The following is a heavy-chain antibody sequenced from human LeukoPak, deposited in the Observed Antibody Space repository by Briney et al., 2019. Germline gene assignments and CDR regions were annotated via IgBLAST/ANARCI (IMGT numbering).Heavy chain of an antibody. Sequence: SETLSLTCTVSGGSISSYYWSWIRQPPGKGLEWIGYIYYSGSTNYNPSLKSRVTISVDTSKNQFSLKLSSVTAADTAVYYCARDQRNYYDSSGAPYYYYGMDVWGQGTTVTVSS. D-gene: IGHD3-22*01. CDR3: ARDQRNYYDSSGAPYYYYGMDV. CDR2: IYYSGST. V-gene: IGHV4-59*01. J-gene: IGHJ6*02. CDR1: GGSISSYY.